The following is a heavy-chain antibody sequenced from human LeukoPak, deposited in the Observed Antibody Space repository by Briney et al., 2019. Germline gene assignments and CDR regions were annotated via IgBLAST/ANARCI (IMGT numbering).Heavy chain of an antibody. D-gene: IGHD2-2*01. V-gene: IGHV1-8*03. CDR1: GYTFTSYD. CDR3: ARASIPAVNLDGAFDI. CDR2: MNPNSGNT. J-gene: IGHJ3*02. Sequence: ASVKVSCKASGYTFTSYDINWVRQATGQGLEWMGWMNPNSGNTGYAQKFQGRVTITRNTSISTAYMELSSLRSEDTAVYYCARASIPAVNLDGAFDIWGQGTMVTVSS.